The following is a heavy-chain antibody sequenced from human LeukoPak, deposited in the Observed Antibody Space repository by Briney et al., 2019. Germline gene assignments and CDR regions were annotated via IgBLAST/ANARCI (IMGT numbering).Heavy chain of an antibody. Sequence: GASVKVSCKASGYTFTGYYMHWVRQAPGQGLEWMGWINPNSGGTNYAQKFQGRVTMTRDTSISTAYMELSRLRSDDTAVYYCARDYYGSGSYYRGVVYWGQGTLVTVSS. J-gene: IGHJ4*02. V-gene: IGHV1-2*02. CDR3: ARDYYGSGSYYRGVVY. CDR1: GYTFTGYY. D-gene: IGHD3-10*01. CDR2: INPNSGGT.